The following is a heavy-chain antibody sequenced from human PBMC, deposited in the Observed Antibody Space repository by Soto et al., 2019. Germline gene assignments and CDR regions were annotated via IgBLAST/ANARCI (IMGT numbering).Heavy chain of an antibody. V-gene: IGHV4-59*08. J-gene: IGHJ6*02. D-gene: IGHD1-26*01. CDR1: SGPSGSHN. CDR3: VRQGIDYLHGLVDV. Sequence: QVHVQQSGPGLVKPSETRSLSCTVSSGPSGSHNWGWIRQPPGRGLEWIGYVYYTGGTSYNPSLKSRVTISADTSTNHISLPLSSVTAADTAVYYCVRQGIDYLHGLVDVWGQGTTVSVPS. CDR2: VYYTGGT.